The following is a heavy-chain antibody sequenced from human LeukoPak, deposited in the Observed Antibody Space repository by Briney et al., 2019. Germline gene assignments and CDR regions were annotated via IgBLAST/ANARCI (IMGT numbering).Heavy chain of an antibody. CDR2: IYYSGST. Sequence: SETLSLTCTVSGGSISSYYWSWIRQPPGKGLERIGYIYYSGSTNYNPSLKSRVTISVDTSKNQFSLKLSSVTAADTAVYYCARPTRLSAFDIWGQGTMVTVSS. D-gene: IGHD2-2*01. CDR3: ARPTRLSAFDI. CDR1: GGSISSYY. V-gene: IGHV4-59*08. J-gene: IGHJ3*02.